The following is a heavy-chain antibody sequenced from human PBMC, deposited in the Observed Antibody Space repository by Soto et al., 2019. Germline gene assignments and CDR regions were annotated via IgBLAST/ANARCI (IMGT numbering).Heavy chain of an antibody. D-gene: IGHD3-22*01. CDR1: GGSFSGYY. CDR3: ARGIKYYDSSGYYSRRFLGYFDY. Sequence: SETLSLTCAVNGGSFSGYYWSWIRQPPGKGLEWIGEINHSGSTNYNPSLKSRVTISVDTSKNQFSLKLSSVTAADTAVYYCARGIKYYDSSGYYSRRFLGYFDYWGQGTLVTVSS. V-gene: IGHV4-34*01. CDR2: INHSGST. J-gene: IGHJ4*02.